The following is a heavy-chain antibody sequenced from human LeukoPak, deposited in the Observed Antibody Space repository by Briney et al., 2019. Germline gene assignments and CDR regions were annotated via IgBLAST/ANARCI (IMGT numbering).Heavy chain of an antibody. J-gene: IGHJ4*02. CDR1: GYTFTSYD. CDR3: ASGGSSRWYYFDY. Sequence: ASVKVSCKASGYTFTSYDINWVRQATGQGIEWMGWMNPNSGNTGYAQKFQGRVTMTRNTSISTAYMELSSLRSEDTAVYYCASGGSSRWYYFDYWGQGTLVTVSS. CDR2: MNPNSGNT. D-gene: IGHD6-13*01. V-gene: IGHV1-8*01.